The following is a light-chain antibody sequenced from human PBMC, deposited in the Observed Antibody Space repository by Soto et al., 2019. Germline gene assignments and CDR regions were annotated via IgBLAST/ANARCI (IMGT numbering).Light chain of an antibody. CDR3: AAWDDRLSVYV. V-gene: IGLV1-47*02. J-gene: IGLJ1*01. CDR2: SNI. Sequence: QLVLTQPPSASGTPEQRVTISCSGSSSNIETNYVYWYQHLPGTAPKLLIYSNIHRPSGVPDRFSGSKSGTSASLAITGLRSEDEADYYCAAWDDRLSVYVFGTGTKLTVL. CDR1: SSNIETNY.